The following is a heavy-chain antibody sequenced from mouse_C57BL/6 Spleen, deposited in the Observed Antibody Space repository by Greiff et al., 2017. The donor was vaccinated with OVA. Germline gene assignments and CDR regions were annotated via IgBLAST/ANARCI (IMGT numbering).Heavy chain of an antibody. CDR2: INPSTGGT. V-gene: IGHV1-42*01. D-gene: IGHD4-1*01. J-gene: IGHJ1*03. Sequence: EVQLQQSGPELVKPGASVKISCKASGYSFTGYYMNWVKQSPEKSLEWIGEINPSTGGTTYNQKFKAKATLTVDKSSSTAYMQLKSLTSEDSAVYYCALNWDGYFDVWGTGTTVTVSS. CDR3: ALNWDGYFDV. CDR1: GYSFTGYY.